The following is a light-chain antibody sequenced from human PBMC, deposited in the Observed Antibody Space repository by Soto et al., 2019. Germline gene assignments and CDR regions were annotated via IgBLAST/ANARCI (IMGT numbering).Light chain of an antibody. V-gene: IGKV3-20*01. CDR1: QSVNFY. CDR3: QQYGDSPVT. CDR2: DAS. J-gene: IGKJ1*01. Sequence: EIVLTQSPGTLSVSPGERATLSCRASQSVNFYLAWYQQKPGQAPRLLISDASSRATDVPDRFSGSGSGTDFTLTITRLEPEDFAVYYCQQYGDSPVTFGQGTKVDI.